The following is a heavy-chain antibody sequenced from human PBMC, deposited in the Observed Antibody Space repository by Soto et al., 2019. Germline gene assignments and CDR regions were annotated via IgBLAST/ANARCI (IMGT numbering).Heavy chain of an antibody. CDR3: ASGAVAGTKYGHDY. J-gene: IGHJ4*02. V-gene: IGHV1-8*01. CDR1: GYTFTSYD. Sequence: QVQLVQSGAEVKKPGASVKVSCKASGYTFTSYDINWVRQATGQGLEWMGWMNPNSGNTGYAQKFQGRVTMTSNTSISTAYMELSSLRSEDTAVYYCASGAVAGTKYGHDYWGQGTLVTVSS. D-gene: IGHD6-19*01. CDR2: MNPNSGNT.